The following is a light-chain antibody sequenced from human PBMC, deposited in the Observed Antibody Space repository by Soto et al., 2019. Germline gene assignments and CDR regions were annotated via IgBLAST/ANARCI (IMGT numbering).Light chain of an antibody. CDR2: AAS. J-gene: IGKJ1*01. CDR1: QSVSSN. CDR3: QQYDTWPT. V-gene: IGKV3-15*01. Sequence: EIVRTQSPATLYVSPGERATLSCRASQSVSSNLAWYQQKPGQAPRLLMSAASTRASDVPARFSGSGSATDFTLTSSRVQSEEFALYYCQQYDTWPTFGHGTKVDIK.